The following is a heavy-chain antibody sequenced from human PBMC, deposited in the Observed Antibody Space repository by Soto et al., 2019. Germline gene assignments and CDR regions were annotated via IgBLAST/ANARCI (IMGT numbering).Heavy chain of an antibody. Sequence: GASVKVSCKASGYTFTSYYMHWVRQAPGQGLEWMGIINPSGGSTSYAQKFQGRVTMTRDTSTSTVYMELSSLRSEDTAVYYCATFKYYDILTGDFDIWGQGTMVTVSS. CDR1: GYTFTSYY. CDR3: ATFKYYDILTGDFDI. CDR2: INPSGGST. D-gene: IGHD3-9*01. V-gene: IGHV1-46*03. J-gene: IGHJ3*02.